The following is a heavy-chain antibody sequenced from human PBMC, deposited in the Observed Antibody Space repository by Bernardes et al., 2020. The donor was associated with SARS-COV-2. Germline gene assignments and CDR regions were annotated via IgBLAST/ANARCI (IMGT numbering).Heavy chain of an antibody. V-gene: IGHV3-48*04. Sequence: GGSLRLSCAASGFTFSSYSMNWVRQAPGKGLEWVSYISSSSSTIYYADSVKGRFTISRDNAKNSLYLQMNSLRAEDTAVYYCARDPPRHIVVVPAFDLWGRGTLVTVSS. CDR1: GFTFSSYS. CDR2: ISSSSSTI. D-gene: IGHD2-2*01. CDR3: ARDPPRHIVVVPAFDL. J-gene: IGHJ2*01.